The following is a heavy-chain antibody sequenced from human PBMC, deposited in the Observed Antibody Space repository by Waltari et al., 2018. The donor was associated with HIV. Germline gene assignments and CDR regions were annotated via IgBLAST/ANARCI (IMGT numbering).Heavy chain of an antibody. V-gene: IGHV1-8*01. J-gene: IGHJ6*02. CDR2: MNPNSGNT. Sequence: QVHLVQSGAGVKRPGASVKVSCKTSGYTFASYDVHWVRQATGQGLEWMGWMNPNSGNTGYAQRFQGRVTMTRNTSISTAYMELSSLRSGDTAVYYCARARSGWYAPHMDVWGQGTPVTVSS. D-gene: IGHD6-19*01. CDR1: GYTFASYD. CDR3: ARARSGWYAPHMDV.